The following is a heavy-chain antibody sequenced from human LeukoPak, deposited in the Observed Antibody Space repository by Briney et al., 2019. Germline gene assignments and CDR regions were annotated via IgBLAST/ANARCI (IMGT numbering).Heavy chain of an antibody. D-gene: IGHD6-19*01. CDR2: IYYSGST. CDR3: ATRSGSGWFFDY. J-gene: IGHJ4*02. Sequence: PPETLSLTCTVAVGSLSLDYCGWIRQPPGEGLEYIGYIYYSGSTNYNPSLKSRVTISVDTSKNQFSLKLYSVTAADTAVYYCATRSGSGWFFDYWGQGTLVTVSS. CDR1: VGSLSLDY. V-gene: IGHV4-59*01.